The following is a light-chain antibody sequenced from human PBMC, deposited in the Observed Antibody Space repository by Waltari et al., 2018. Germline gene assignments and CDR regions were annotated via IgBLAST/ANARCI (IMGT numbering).Light chain of an antibody. CDR3: SSYTSISTSVV. CDR2: DVY. CDR1: SSDVGGYAF. Sequence: QSALTQPASVSGAPGQSITISCTGTSSDVGGYAFVSWYQQYPGKAPQLIIYDVYYRPSGVSQRFSASKSGDTASLTISGLQTDDEADYYCSSYTSISTSVVFGGGTKLTVL. J-gene: IGLJ2*01. V-gene: IGLV2-14*03.